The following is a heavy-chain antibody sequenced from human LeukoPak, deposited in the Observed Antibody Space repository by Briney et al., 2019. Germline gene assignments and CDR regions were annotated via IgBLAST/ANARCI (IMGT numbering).Heavy chain of an antibody. J-gene: IGHJ5*02. D-gene: IGHD6-19*01. CDR2: INPNSGGT. V-gene: IGHV1-2*02. CDR3: ARSRSSGGRFDP. Sequence: GWINPNSGGTNYAQKFQGRVTMTRDTSISTAYMELSRLRSDDTAVYYCARSRSSGGRFDPWGQGTLVTVSS.